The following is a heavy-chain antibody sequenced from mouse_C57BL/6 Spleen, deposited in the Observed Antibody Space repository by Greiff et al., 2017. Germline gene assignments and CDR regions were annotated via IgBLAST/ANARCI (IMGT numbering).Heavy chain of an antibody. V-gene: IGHV1-47*01. D-gene: IGHD2-4*01. CDR1: GYTFTTYP. Sequence: VQLQQSGAELVKPGASVKMSCKASGYTFTTYPIEWMKQNHGKSLEWIGNFHPYNDDTKYNEKFKGKATLTVEKSSSTVYLELSRLTSDDSAVYYCARGGFDYDGYYYAMDYWGQGTSVTVSS. CDR3: ARGGFDYDGYYYAMDY. J-gene: IGHJ4*01. CDR2: FHPYNDDT.